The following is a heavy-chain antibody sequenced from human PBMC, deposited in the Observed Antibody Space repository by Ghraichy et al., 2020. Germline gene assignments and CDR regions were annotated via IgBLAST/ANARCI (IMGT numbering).Heavy chain of an antibody. J-gene: IGHJ4*02. Sequence: GGSLRLSCAASGFTFSSYAMSWVRQAPGKGLEWVSAISGTGGSTYYADSVKGRFTISRDNSKNTLYMQMNSLRAEDTAAYYCAKAGQQLSSDYWGQGTLVTVSS. CDR2: ISGTGGST. V-gene: IGHV3-23*01. D-gene: IGHD6-13*01. CDR3: AKAGQQLSSDY. CDR1: GFTFSSYA.